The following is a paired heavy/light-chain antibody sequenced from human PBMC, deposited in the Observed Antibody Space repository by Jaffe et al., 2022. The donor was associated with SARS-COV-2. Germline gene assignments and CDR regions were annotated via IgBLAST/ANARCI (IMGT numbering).Light chain of an antibody. CDR3: VLYMGNGIWV. CDR1: SGSVSTSYY. V-gene: IGLV8-61*01. J-gene: IGLJ3*02. Sequence: QTVVTQEPSFSVSPGGTVTLTCGLSSGSVSTSYYPSWYQQTPGQAPRTLIYNTNTRSSGVPDRFSGSILGNKAALTITGAQADDESDYYCVLYMGNGIWVFGGGTKLTVL. CDR2: NTN.
Heavy chain of an antibody. V-gene: IGHV3-23*01. D-gene: IGHD6-19*01. CDR3: AKGAGAVTRPVDY. CDR1: GFTFSSYA. Sequence: VQLLESGGGLVQPGGSLRLSCAASGFTFSSYAMSWVRQAPGKGLEWISVISGSGGTTYYADSVNGRFTISRDTSKSTLYLQMNSLRAEDTAIYYCAKGAGAVTRPVDYWGQGTLVTVSS. CDR2: ISGSGGTT. J-gene: IGHJ4*02.